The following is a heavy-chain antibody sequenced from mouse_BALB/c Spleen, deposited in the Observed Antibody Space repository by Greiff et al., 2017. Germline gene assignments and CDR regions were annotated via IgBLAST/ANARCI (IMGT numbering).Heavy chain of an antibody. V-gene: IGHV5-6-3*01. CDR1: GFTFSSYG. CDR3: ARDRRSFDD. CDR2: INSNGGST. Sequence: DVKLVESGGGLVQPGGSLKLSCAASGFTFSSYGMSWVRQTPDKRLELVATINSNGGSTYYPDSVKGRFTISRDNAKNTLYLQMSSLKSEDTAMYYCARDRRSFDDWGQGTTLTVSS. J-gene: IGHJ2*01.